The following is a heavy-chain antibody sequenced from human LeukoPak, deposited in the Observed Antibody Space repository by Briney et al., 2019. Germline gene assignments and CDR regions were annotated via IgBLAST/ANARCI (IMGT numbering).Heavy chain of an antibody. J-gene: IGHJ3*02. Sequence: PGGSLRLSCAASGFTFSSYSMNWVRQAPGKGLEWVSSISSSSSYIYYADSVKGRFTISRDNAKNSLYLQMNSLRAEDTAVYYCAGYCSGGSCYSDAFDIWGQGTMVTVSS. CDR3: AGYCSGGSCYSDAFDI. D-gene: IGHD2-15*01. CDR2: ISSSSSYI. CDR1: GFTFSSYS. V-gene: IGHV3-21*01.